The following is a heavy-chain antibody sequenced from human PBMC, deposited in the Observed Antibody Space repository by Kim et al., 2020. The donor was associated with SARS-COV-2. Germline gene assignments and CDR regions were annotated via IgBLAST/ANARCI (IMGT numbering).Heavy chain of an antibody. V-gene: IGHV4-34*01. CDR2: INHSGST. CDR1: GGSFSGYY. D-gene: IGHD3-3*01. J-gene: IGHJ2*01. Sequence: SETLSLTCAVYGGSFSGYYWSWIRQPPGKGLEWIGEINHSGSTNYNPSLKSRVTISVDTSKNQFSLKLSSVTAADTAVYYCARGHGTYDFWSGSLYWYFHLWGRGTLVTVSS. CDR3: ARGHGTYDFWSGSLYWYFHL.